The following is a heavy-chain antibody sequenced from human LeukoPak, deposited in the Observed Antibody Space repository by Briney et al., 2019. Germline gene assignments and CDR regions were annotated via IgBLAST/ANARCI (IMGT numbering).Heavy chain of an antibody. CDR2: INHSGST. CDR3: ARRIQLWFLENYNWFDP. CDR1: GVPVSSPDRY. V-gene: IGHV4-34*01. J-gene: IGHJ5*02. D-gene: IGHD5-18*01. Sequence: SETLSLTCAISGVPVSSPDRYWAWIRQPPGKGLEWIGEINHSGSTNYNPSLKSRVTISVDTSKNQFSLKLSSVTAADTAVYYCARRIQLWFLENYNWFDPWGQGTLVTVSS.